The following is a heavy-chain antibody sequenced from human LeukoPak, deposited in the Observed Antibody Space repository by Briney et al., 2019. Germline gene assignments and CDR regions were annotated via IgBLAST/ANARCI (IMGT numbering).Heavy chain of an antibody. V-gene: IGHV3-21*01. D-gene: IGHD6-19*01. Sequence: KAGGSLRLSCAASGFTFSSYSMNWVRQAPGKGLEWVSSISSSSSYIYYADSVKGRFTISRDNAKNSLYLQMNSLRAEDTAVYYCARDPSSGWYFDYWGQGTLVTVSS. J-gene: IGHJ4*02. CDR2: ISSSSSYI. CDR3: ARDPSSGWYFDY. CDR1: GFTFSSYS.